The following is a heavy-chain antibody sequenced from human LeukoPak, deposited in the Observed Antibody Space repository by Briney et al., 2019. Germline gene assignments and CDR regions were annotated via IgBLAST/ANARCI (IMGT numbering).Heavy chain of an antibody. CDR3: ARGVVIPVVPAAIPWFDP. J-gene: IGHJ5*02. Sequence: PGGSLRLSCAASGFTFSSYSMNWVRQAPGKGLEWVSSISSSSSYIYYADSVKGRFTISRDNSKNTLYLQMNSLRAEDTAVYYCARGVVIPVVPAAIPWFDPWGQGTLVTVSS. D-gene: IGHD2-2*01. V-gene: IGHV3-21*01. CDR2: ISSSSSYI. CDR1: GFTFSSYS.